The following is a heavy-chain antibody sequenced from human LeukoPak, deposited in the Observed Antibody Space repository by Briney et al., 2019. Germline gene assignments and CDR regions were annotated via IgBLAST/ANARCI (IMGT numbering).Heavy chain of an antibody. CDR2: IKQDGSEK. J-gene: IGHJ4*02. CDR1: GFTFSSYW. V-gene: IGHV3-7*05. Sequence: GGSLRLSCAASGFTFSSYWVSWVRQAPGKGLEWVANIKQDGSEKYYVDSVKGRFTISRDNAKNSLYLQMNSLRAEDTAVYYCARDLGDYWGQGTLVTVSS. CDR3: ARDLGDY.